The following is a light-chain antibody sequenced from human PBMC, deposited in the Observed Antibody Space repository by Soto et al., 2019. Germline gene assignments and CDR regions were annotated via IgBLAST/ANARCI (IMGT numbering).Light chain of an antibody. CDR3: QQSTSSVT. J-gene: IGKJ4*01. CDR2: DAS. V-gene: IGKV3-11*01. Sequence: ETLLTQSPSTLSLSPGERATLSCRASQSVGSSLVWYQQKPGQAPRLLIYDASNRAAGLPARLSGSGSGSDFTLTINRVEPEDFAVYFCQQSTSSVTFGGGTKVDIK. CDR1: QSVGSS.